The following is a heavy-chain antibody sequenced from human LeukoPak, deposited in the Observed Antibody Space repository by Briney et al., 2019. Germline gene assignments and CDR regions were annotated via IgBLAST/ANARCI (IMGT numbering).Heavy chain of an antibody. Sequence: PSETLSLTCAVYGGSFSGYYWSWIRQPPGKGLEWIGEINHSGSTNYNPSLKSRVTISVDTSKNQFSLKLSSVTAADTAVYYWARGSGYCSSTTRYDYWGQGTLVAVSS. CDR2: INHSGST. J-gene: IGHJ4*02. D-gene: IGHD2-2*01. V-gene: IGHV4-34*01. CDR1: GGSFSGYY. CDR3: ARGSGYCSSTTRYDY.